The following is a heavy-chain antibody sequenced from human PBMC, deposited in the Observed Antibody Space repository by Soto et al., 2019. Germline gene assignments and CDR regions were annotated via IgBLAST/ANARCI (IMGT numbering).Heavy chain of an antibody. V-gene: IGHV4-59*08. CDR1: GGSISSYY. CDR3: AGEGTWSGYYYYGMDV. Sequence: PSETLSLTCTVSGGSISSYYWSWIRQPPGKGLEWIGYMYNTGSTIYNPSLKSRVTISVDTSKNQFSLKLSSVTAADTAVYYCAGEGTWSGYYYYGMDVWGQGTTVTVSS. D-gene: IGHD1-1*01. J-gene: IGHJ6*02. CDR2: MYNTGST.